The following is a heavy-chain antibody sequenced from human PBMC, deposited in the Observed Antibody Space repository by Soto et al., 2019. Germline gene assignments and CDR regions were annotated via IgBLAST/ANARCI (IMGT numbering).Heavy chain of an antibody. V-gene: IGHV3-48*02. CDR3: ARDYDFWSGSYYYYGMDV. CDR2: ISSSSSTI. CDR1: GFTFSSYS. J-gene: IGHJ6*02. Sequence: GGSLRLSCAASGFTFSSYSMNWVRQAPGKGLEWVSYISSSSSTIYYADSVKGRFTISRDNAKNSLYLQMNSLRDEDTAVYYCARDYDFWSGSYYYYGMDVWGQGTTVTVSS. D-gene: IGHD3-3*01.